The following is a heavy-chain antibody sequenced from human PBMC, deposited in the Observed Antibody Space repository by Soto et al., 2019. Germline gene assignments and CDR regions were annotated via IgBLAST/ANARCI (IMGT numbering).Heavy chain of an antibody. Sequence: QVQLQESGPGLVKPSQTLSLTCTVSGGSISSGGYYWSWIRQHPGKGLEWIGYIYYSGSTYYNPSLKSRVTISVDTSKNQFSLKLSSVTAADTAVYYCARATWSGYYTGIDWFDPWGQGTLVTVSS. V-gene: IGHV4-31*03. D-gene: IGHD3-3*01. CDR2: IYYSGST. CDR3: ARATWSGYYTGIDWFDP. CDR1: GGSISSGGYY. J-gene: IGHJ5*02.